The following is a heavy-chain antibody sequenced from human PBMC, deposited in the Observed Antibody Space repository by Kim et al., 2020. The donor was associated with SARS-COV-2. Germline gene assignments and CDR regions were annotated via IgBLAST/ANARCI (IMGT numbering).Heavy chain of an antibody. J-gene: IGHJ6*02. CDR1: GFTFSDHY. CDR3: ARGRFPTTDRWGMDV. D-gene: IGHD5-12*01. CDR2: IRNKANSYTT. V-gene: IGHV3-72*01. Sequence: GGSLRLSCAASGFTFSDHYMDWVRQAPGKGLEWVGRIRNKANSYTTEYAASVKGRFTISRDDSKNSLYLQMNSLKTEDTAVYYCARGRFPTTDRWGMDVWGQGTTVTVSS.